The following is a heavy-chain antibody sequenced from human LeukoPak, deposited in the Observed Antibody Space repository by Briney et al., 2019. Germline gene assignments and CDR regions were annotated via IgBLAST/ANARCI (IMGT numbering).Heavy chain of an antibody. CDR3: ARGEIAVAGYFDY. D-gene: IGHD6-19*01. CDR1: GGSISSYY. J-gene: IGHJ4*02. V-gene: IGHV4-59*01. Sequence: SETLSLTCTVSGGSISSYYWSWIRQPLGKGLEWIGYIYYSGSTNYNPSLKSRVTISVDTSKNQFSLKLSSVTAADTPVYYCARGEIAVAGYFDYWGQGTLVTVSS. CDR2: IYYSGST.